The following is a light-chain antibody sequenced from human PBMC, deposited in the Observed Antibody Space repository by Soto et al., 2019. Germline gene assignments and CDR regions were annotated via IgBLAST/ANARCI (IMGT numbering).Light chain of an antibody. CDR2: YDR. J-gene: IGLJ1*01. CDR3: QVYDSSSDHFV. CDR1: NIGRKS. Sequence: SYELTQPPSVSLAPGETASIACGGDNIGRKSVHWYQQKPGQAPVVVMYYDRDRPSGIPERFSCSNSGNTATLTISWVEAGDEADYYCQVYDSSSDHFVFGTGTKVTVL. V-gene: IGLV3-21*04.